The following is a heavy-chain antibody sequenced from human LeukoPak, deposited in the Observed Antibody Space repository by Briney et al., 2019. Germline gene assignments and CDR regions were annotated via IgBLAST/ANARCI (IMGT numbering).Heavy chain of an antibody. J-gene: IGHJ4*02. CDR1: GASISSHY. V-gene: IGHV4-59*11. Sequence: KSSETLSLTCTLSGASISSHYWGWIRQPSGKGLEWIGYVHSSGDANYNPSLKSRVTISLDTSKNQFSLRLTSVTAADTAVYYCARGSSGPRLAYWGQGTLVTVSS. CDR3: ARGSSGPRLAY. D-gene: IGHD3-22*01. CDR2: VHSSGDA.